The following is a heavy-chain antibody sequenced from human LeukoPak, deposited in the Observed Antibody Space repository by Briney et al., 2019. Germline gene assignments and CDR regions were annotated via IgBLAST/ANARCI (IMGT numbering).Heavy chain of an antibody. J-gene: IGHJ6*02. V-gene: IGHV1-18*01. CDR2: ISAYNGNT. D-gene: IGHD1-26*01. CDR1: GYTFTSYG. Sequence: ASVKVSCKASGYTFTSYGISWVRQAPGQGLEWMGWISAYNGNTNYAQKLQGRVTMTTDTSTSTAYMELRSLRSDDTAVYYCARDSRYSGSYYYYYGMDVWGQETTVTVSS. CDR3: ARDSRYSGSYYYYYGMDV.